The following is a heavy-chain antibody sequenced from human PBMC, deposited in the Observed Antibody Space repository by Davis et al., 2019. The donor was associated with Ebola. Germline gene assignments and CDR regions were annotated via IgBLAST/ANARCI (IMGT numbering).Heavy chain of an antibody. D-gene: IGHD3-10*01. Sequence: LRLSCTVSGGSISSGGYYWSWIRQHPGKGLEWIGYIYYSGSTYYNPSLKSRVTISVDTSKNQFSLKLSSVTAADTAVYYCARGREILWFGEAHTGFDYWGQGTLVTVSS. J-gene: IGHJ4*02. V-gene: IGHV4-31*03. CDR3: ARGREILWFGEAHTGFDY. CDR2: IYYSGST. CDR1: GGSISSGGYY.